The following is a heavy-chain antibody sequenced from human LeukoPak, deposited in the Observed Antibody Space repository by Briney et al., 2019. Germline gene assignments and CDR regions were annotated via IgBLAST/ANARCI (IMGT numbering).Heavy chain of an antibody. CDR1: GGSISSYY. V-gene: IGHV4-4*09. D-gene: IGHD1-26*01. CDR3: ARLVLGATAYFDC. Sequence: SETLSLTCIVSGGSISSYYWSWIRQPPGKGLEWIGYIYSSGSTNSNPSLKNRVTISVDKSKNQFSLKLSSVTAADTAVYYCARLVLGATAYFDCWGQGTLVTVSS. J-gene: IGHJ4*02. CDR2: IYSSGST.